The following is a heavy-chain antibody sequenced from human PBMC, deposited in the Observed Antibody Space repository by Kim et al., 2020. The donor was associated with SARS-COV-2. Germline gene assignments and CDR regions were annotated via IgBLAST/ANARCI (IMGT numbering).Heavy chain of an antibody. CDR3: ARVRRITIFGVVITDAFVI. CDR1: GGSISSYY. V-gene: IGHV4-59*01. J-gene: IGHJ3*02. CDR2: IYYSGST. D-gene: IGHD3-3*01. Sequence: SETLSLTCTVSGGSISSYYWSWIRQPPGKGLEWIGYIYYSGSTNYNPSLKSRVTISVDTSKNQFSLKLSSVTAADTAVYYCARVRRITIFGVVITDAFVIWGQGTRVTVSS.